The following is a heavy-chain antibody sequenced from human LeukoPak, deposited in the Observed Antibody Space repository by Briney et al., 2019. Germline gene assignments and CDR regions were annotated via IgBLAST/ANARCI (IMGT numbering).Heavy chain of an antibody. J-gene: IGHJ4*02. D-gene: IGHD6-19*01. CDR3: ARGTLYSGWSYYLDY. V-gene: IGHV4-4*07. Sequence: TAGTLCLACTVSGGSISSYCWSWIRQAAGKGLEWIGSIDYSGTTHYNPYFKSRVTIAVDTSKNQFSLKLISVTAADTAVYSCARGTLYSGWSYYLDYWGQGTLVTVSS. CDR1: GGSISSYC. CDR2: IDYSGTT.